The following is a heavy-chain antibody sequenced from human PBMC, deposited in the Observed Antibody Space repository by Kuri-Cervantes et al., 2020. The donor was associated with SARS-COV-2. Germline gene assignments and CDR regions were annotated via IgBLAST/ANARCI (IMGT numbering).Heavy chain of an antibody. D-gene: IGHD3-22*01. V-gene: IGHV1-18*01. CDR1: GYTFTSYG. CDR2: ISGDNGDT. J-gene: IGHJ3*02. Sequence: ASVKVSCKASGYTFTSYGISWVRQAPGQGLXWMGWISGDNGDTNYAQKFQGRVTITKDTSTSTAYMELRSLRSDDTAVYFCAXDYDSSAYFPSDAFDIWGQGTMVTVSS. CDR3: AXDYDSSAYFPSDAFDI.